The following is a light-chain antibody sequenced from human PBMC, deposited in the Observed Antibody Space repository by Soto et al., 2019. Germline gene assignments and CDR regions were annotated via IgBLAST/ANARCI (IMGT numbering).Light chain of an antibody. CDR2: EAS. Sequence: DIQMTQSPSILSASVGDRVTITCRASQRISSWLAWYQQKPGKAPKLLIFEASTLESWVPSRFSGSVSGTKFTLSISGLLPDDFATYYCQQYNTYPWTFGQGTKVEIK. V-gene: IGKV1-5*03. CDR1: QRISSW. CDR3: QQYNTYPWT. J-gene: IGKJ1*01.